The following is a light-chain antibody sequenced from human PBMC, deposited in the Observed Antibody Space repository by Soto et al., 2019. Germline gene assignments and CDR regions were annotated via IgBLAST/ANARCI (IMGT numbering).Light chain of an antibody. Sequence: EIVMTQSPATLSVSPGERATLSCRASQSVSSNLAWYQQKPGQAPRLLIYGASTRATGIPARFSGSGSGTEFTLSISSLQSADFAIYFCQEYKNWPPYRTCFQGIQVEIK. J-gene: IGKJ1*01. CDR1: QSVSSN. CDR2: GAS. CDR3: QEYKNWPPYRT. V-gene: IGKV3-15*01.